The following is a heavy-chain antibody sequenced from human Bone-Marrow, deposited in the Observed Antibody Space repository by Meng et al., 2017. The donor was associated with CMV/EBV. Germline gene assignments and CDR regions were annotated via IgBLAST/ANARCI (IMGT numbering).Heavy chain of an antibody. J-gene: IGHJ6*02. CDR2: IRYDGSNK. D-gene: IGHD2-15*01. Sequence: GGSLRPSCAASGFTFSGYGMHWFRQAPGKGLEWVAFIRYDGSNKYYADSVKGRFTISRDNSKNKLYLQMNSLRAEDTAVYYCAKETSSLTGYCSGGSCYSGMYDYYYGMDVWGQGTTVTVSS. CDR3: AKETSSLTGYCSGGSCYSGMYDYYYGMDV. CDR1: GFTFSGYG. V-gene: IGHV3-30*02.